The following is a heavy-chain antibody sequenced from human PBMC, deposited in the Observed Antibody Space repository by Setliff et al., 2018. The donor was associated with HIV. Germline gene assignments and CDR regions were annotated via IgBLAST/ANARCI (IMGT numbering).Heavy chain of an antibody. CDR2: VRSKGYGGTT. CDR3: TRDRDNNFWSGLAFDI. J-gene: IGHJ3*02. Sequence: GVLRLSCTPYSFAFADYAVSWVRQAPGKGLEWVGFVRSKGYGGTTEYAASVKGRFTISRDDSQTIAYLQMNSLKTEDTAVYYCTRDRDNNFWSGLAFDIWGQGTTVTVSS. V-gene: IGHV3-49*04. CDR1: SFAFADYA. D-gene: IGHD3-3*01.